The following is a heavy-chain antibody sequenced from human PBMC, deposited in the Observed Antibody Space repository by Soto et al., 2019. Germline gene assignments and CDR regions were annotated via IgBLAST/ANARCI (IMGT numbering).Heavy chain of an antibody. Sequence: LRLSCAASGFTFSDHYMSWIRQAPGKGLEWIGYSSNSGSFTRYADSVKGRFSISRDNAKNSLYLQINSLRGDDTAIYYCVRSGDNYNLLDYWGQGTPVTVSS. CDR3: VRSGDNYNLLDY. D-gene: IGHD1-1*01. V-gene: IGHV3-11*06. CDR2: SSNSGSFT. CDR1: GFTFSDHY. J-gene: IGHJ4*02.